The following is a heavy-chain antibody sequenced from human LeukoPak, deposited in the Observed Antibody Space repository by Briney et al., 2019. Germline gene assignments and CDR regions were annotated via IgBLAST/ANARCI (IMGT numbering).Heavy chain of an antibody. Sequence: SETLSLTCAVYGGSFSGYYWSWIRQPPGKGLEWIGEINHSGSTNYNPSLKSRVTISVDTSENQFSLKLSSVTAADTAVYYCARSGSSGWPGGVDYWGQGTLVTVSS. CDR1: GGSFSGYY. D-gene: IGHD6-19*01. V-gene: IGHV4-34*01. J-gene: IGHJ4*02. CDR2: INHSGST. CDR3: ARSGSSGWPGGVDY.